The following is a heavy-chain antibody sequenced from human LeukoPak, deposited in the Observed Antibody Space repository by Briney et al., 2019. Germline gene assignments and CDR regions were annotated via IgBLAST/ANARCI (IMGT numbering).Heavy chain of an antibody. D-gene: IGHD6-6*01. CDR1: GGSISGYY. CDR3: ARHRYTSSSSYFDF. Sequence: SSETLSLTSTVSGGSISGYYWTWIRQPPGKGLEWIGYIYSSGSTNYNPSLKSRVTTSVDTSKNQFSLRLSSVTAADTAVYYCARHRYTSSSSYFDFWGQGTLVTVSS. V-gene: IGHV4-59*08. J-gene: IGHJ4*02. CDR2: IYSSGST.